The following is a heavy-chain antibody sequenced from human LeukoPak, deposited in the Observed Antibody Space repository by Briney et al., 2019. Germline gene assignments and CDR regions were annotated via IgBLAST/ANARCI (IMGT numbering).Heavy chain of an antibody. V-gene: IGHV4-38-2*02. Sequence: SETLSLTCTVSGYSISSGYYWGWIRQPPGKGLEWIGTIYHSGRTDYNPSLKSRVTISVDTSKNQFSLKLNFVTAADTAVYYCARKGRGPYGSVNGYFDYWGQGTLVTVSS. CDR3: ARKGRGPYGSVNGYFDY. CDR2: IYHSGRT. J-gene: IGHJ4*02. CDR1: GYSISSGYY. D-gene: IGHD3-10*01.